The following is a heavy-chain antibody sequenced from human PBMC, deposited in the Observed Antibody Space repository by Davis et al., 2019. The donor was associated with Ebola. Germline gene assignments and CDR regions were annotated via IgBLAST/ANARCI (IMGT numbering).Heavy chain of an antibody. J-gene: IGHJ3*02. CDR2: IDDSGTWT. V-gene: IGHV3-48*03. CDR1: GFSFRSYE. D-gene: IGHD3-22*01. CDR3: ARSGYDTSGYGGLHGGFDI. Sequence: PGGSLRLSCAASGFSFRSYEFNWVRQAPGKGLEWISYIDDSGTWTVYADAVKGRFTISRHNSKSTVDLQMSSLRAEDTAVYYCARSGYDTSGYGGLHGGFDIWGLGTRVTVSS.